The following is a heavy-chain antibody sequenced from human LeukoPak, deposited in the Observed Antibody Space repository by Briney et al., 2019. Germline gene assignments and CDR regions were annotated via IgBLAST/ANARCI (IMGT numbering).Heavy chain of an antibody. CDR3: ARGITMVRGVTITPFDY. J-gene: IGHJ4*02. CDR2: IYYSGST. CDR1: GDSISNFY. Sequence: PSETLSLTCAVSGDSISNFYWSWIRQPPGKGLEWIGYIYYSGSTNYNPSLKSRVTISVDTSKNQFSLKLSSVTAADTAVYYCARGITMVRGVTITPFDYWGQGTLVTVSS. D-gene: IGHD3-10*01. V-gene: IGHV4-59*08.